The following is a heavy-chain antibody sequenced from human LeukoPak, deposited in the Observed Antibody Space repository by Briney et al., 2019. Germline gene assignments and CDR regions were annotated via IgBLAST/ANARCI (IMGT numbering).Heavy chain of an antibody. Sequence: GGSLRLSCAASGFTFSSYAMHWVRQAPGQGLEWVAVISYDRSNTYYADSVKGRFTISRDTSKNTLYLEMNSLRADDTAVYYCAREGYSQYSNYALDCWGRGTLVSVSS. CDR1: GFTFSSYA. J-gene: IGHJ4*02. CDR3: AREGYSQYSNYALDC. CDR2: ISYDRSNT. V-gene: IGHV3-30-3*01. D-gene: IGHD4-11*01.